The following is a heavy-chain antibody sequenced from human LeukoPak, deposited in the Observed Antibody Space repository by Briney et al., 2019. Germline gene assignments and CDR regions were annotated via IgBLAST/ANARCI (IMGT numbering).Heavy chain of an antibody. Sequence: PGGSLRLSCAASGFTFSSYWMHWVRQAPGKGLVWVSRINSDGSSASYADSVKGRFTISRDNAKNTLYLQMNSLRAEDTAVYYCARHLTYGGWNSWGQGTLVTVSS. CDR3: ARHLTYGGWNS. CDR1: GFTFSSYW. V-gene: IGHV3-74*01. J-gene: IGHJ4*02. CDR2: INSDGSSA. D-gene: IGHD4-23*01.